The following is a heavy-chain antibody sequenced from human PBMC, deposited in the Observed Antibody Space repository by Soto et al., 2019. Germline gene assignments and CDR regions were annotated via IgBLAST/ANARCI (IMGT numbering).Heavy chain of an antibody. CDR1: GFTFSSYG. Sequence: LRLSCAASGFTFSSYGMHWVRQAPGKGLEWVAVISYDGSNKYYADSVKGRFTISRDNSKNTLYLQMNSLRAEDTAVYYCAKDLSSHYYDSRATDYWGQGILVTVSS. CDR2: ISYDGSNK. D-gene: IGHD3-22*01. V-gene: IGHV3-30*18. J-gene: IGHJ4*02. CDR3: AKDLSSHYYDSRATDY.